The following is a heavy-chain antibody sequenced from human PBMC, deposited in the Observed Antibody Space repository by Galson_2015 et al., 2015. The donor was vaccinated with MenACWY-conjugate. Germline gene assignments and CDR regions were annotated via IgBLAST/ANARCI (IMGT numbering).Heavy chain of an antibody. CDR3: VKEDRPPSLLDY. V-gene: IGHV3-64D*09. Sequence: SLRLSCAASGFTFSSFAMHWVRQAPGKGLEHVATISRDGGNRYYVDSVKDRFSISRDNSKNTLYLQMSSLRAEDTAVYFCVKEDRPPSLLDYWAQGSPGTVSS. CDR1: GFTFSSFA. J-gene: IGHJ4*02. CDR2: ISRDGGNR.